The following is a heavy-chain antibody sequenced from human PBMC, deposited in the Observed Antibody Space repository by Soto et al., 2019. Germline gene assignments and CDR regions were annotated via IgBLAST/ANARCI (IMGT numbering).Heavy chain of an antibody. V-gene: IGHV3-49*04. Sequence: PGVSLRLSCTASGFTFGNYAINWVRQAPGNGLEWVGLIRNQTYSGATEYAASMKGRFTISRDDSKNIAYLQMNSLKTEDSAVYYCTRAESPNIAYFFDYWGQVTLVTVSS. CDR1: GFTFGNYA. CDR3: TRAESPNIAYFFDY. J-gene: IGHJ4*02. CDR2: IRNQTYSGAT.